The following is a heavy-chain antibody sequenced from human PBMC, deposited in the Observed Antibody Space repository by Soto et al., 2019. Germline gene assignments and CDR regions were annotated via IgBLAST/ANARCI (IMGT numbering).Heavy chain of an antibody. CDR1: GGSISPNY. Sequence: SETLSLTCTVSGGSISPNYWTWIRQPPGKGLEWIGYIYYSGSTNYNPSLKSRVTISVDTSKNQFSLTLRSVTAADTAVYYCARAQYVSVWYPFDYWGQGTLVTVSS. CDR2: IYYSGST. V-gene: IGHV4-59*01. J-gene: IGHJ4*02. CDR3: ARAQYVSVWYPFDY. D-gene: IGHD6-19*01.